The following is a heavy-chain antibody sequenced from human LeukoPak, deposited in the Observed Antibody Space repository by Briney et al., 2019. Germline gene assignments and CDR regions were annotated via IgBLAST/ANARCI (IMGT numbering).Heavy chain of an antibody. J-gene: IGHJ6*03. V-gene: IGHV4-39*01. D-gene: IGHD6-6*01. CDR1: GGSISSSSYY. Sequence: PSETLSLTCTVSGGSISSSSYYWGWIRQPPGKGLEWIGSIYYSGSTYCNPSLKSRVTISVDTSKNQFSLKLSSVTAADTAVYYCASIAARPTYYYYYMDVWGKGTTVTVSS. CDR2: IYYSGST. CDR3: ASIAARPTYYYYYMDV.